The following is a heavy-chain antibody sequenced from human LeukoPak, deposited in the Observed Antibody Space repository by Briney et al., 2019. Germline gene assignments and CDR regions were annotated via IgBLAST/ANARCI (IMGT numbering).Heavy chain of an antibody. V-gene: IGHV4-39*01. CDR2: IYHSGST. CDR3: ARYPGGFYYGSGTDY. CDR1: GGSISSSSYY. J-gene: IGHJ4*02. Sequence: SETLSLTCTVSGGSISSSSYYWGWIRQPPGKGLEWIGSIYHSGSTYYNPSLKSRVTISVDTSKNQFSLKLSSVTAADTAVYYYARYPGGFYYGSGTDYWGQGTLVTVSS. D-gene: IGHD3-10*01.